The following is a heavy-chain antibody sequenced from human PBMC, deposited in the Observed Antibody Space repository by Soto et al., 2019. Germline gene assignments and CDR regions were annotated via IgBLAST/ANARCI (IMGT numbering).Heavy chain of an antibody. V-gene: IGHV4-39*02. Sequence: QLQLQESGPGLVKASETLSLTCTVSGGSISSSTYYWGWIRQPPGKGLEWIGSIYYTGSTFHNPSLTRRVTMSVDTSKNHISLKLSSVTAADTAVYYCARPTAAPFAFEVWGQGAMVTIFS. D-gene: IGHD6-13*01. CDR2: IYYTGST. CDR1: GGSISSSTYY. J-gene: IGHJ3*01. CDR3: ARPTAAPFAFEV.